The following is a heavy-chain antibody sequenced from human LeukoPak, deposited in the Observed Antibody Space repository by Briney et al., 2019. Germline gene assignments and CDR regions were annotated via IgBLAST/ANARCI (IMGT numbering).Heavy chain of an antibody. V-gene: IGHV1-69*13. CDR1: GGTFSSYA. D-gene: IGHD5-18*01. CDR2: IIPIFGTA. Sequence: GASVKVSCKASGGTFSSYAISWVRQAPGQGLEWMGGIIPIFGTANYAQKFQGRVTITADESTSTAYMELSSLRSVDTAVYYCARDKSDTAMVYNWFDPWGQGTLVTVSS. J-gene: IGHJ5*02. CDR3: ARDKSDTAMVYNWFDP.